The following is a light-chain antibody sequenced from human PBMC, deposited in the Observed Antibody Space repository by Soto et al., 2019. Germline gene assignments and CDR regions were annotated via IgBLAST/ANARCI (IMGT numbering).Light chain of an antibody. CDR2: DAS. CDR3: MQYNKWPLRT. Sequence: EMVITQSPSTSSVSPGERVTLSCRASQSAFSKLAWYQQRPGQAPTLLIFDASARAPGIPARFSGSGSGTEFTLTINNLQSEDFGVYFCMQYNKWPLRTFGQGTKLDIK. V-gene: IGKV3-15*01. J-gene: IGKJ1*01. CDR1: QSAFSK.